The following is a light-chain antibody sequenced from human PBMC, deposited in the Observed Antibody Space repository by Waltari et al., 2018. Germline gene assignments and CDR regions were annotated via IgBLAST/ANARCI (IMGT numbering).Light chain of an antibody. CDR1: SNDVGTDNL. CDR3: CSYVGSSTSYV. Sequence: QSALTQPASVSGSPGQSITISCTGVSNDVGTDNLVAWYQQYPGKAPKLMIYEASQRPSGVSNRFSGSKSGNTASLTIAGLQAEDEADYFCCSYVGSSTSYVFGIGTKVTVL. CDR2: EAS. J-gene: IGLJ1*01. V-gene: IGLV2-23*01.